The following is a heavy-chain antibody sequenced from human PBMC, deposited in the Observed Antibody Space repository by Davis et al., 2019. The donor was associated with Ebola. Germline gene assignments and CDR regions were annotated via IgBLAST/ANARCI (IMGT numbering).Heavy chain of an antibody. CDR2: IYYSGST. CDR3: ARRSSAYYYVNY. J-gene: IGHJ4*02. V-gene: IGHV4-59*08. Sequence: SETLSLTCTVSGASISGHYWSWIRQPPGKGLEWIGYIYYSGSTNYNPSLKSRVTISVDTSKNKFSLKLSSVTAADTAMYYCARRSSAYYYVNYWGRGTLVTVSS. CDR1: GASISGHY. D-gene: IGHD3-10*02.